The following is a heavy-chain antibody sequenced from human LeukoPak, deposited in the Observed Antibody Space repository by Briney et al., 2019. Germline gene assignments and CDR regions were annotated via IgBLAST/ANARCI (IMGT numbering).Heavy chain of an antibody. CDR2: IYATGST. Sequence: SETLSLTCTVSGGSISSSTSYWGWIRQPPGKGLEWIGSIYATGSTYYKSSLKSRVTISIDTSNNQFSLKLTSVTAADTAVYYCARVEMATITVDYWGQGTLVTVSS. J-gene: IGHJ4*02. CDR1: GGSISSSTSY. CDR3: ARVEMATITVDY. V-gene: IGHV4-39*07. D-gene: IGHD5-24*01.